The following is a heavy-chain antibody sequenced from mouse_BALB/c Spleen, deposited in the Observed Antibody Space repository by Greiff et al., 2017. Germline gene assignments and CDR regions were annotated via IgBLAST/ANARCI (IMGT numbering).Heavy chain of an antibody. J-gene: IGHJ4*01. CDR3: ARSPLYYAMDY. CDR2: ISSGSSTI. Sequence: DVQLVESGGGLVQPGGSRKLSCAASGFTFSSFGMHWVRQAPEKGLEWVAYISSGSSTIYYADTVKGRFTISRDNPKNTLFLQMTSLRSEDTAMYYCARSPLYYAMDYWGQGTSVTVSS. CDR1: GFTFSSFG. V-gene: IGHV5-17*02.